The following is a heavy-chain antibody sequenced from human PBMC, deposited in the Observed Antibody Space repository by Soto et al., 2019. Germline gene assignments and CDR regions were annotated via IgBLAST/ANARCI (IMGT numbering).Heavy chain of an antibody. CDR3: ARVSFDHFVHWFDP. V-gene: IGHV6-1*01. CDR2: TYFRSRWYN. D-gene: IGHD3-9*01. J-gene: IGHJ5*02. CDR1: GDSVSSKTAA. Sequence: SQTLSLTCAISGDSVSSKTAAWNWIRQSPSRGLEWLGRTYFRSRWYNDYAISVKSRITINPDTSKNQISLLLNSVTPEDTVVYYCARVSFDHFVHWFDPWGQGTLVTVSS.